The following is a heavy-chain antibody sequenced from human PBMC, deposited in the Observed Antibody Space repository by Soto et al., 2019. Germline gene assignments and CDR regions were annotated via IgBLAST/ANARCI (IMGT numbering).Heavy chain of an antibody. CDR3: AKDLTMVRGVADY. CDR2: ISGSGGST. CDR1: GFTFSSYA. J-gene: IGHJ4*02. D-gene: IGHD3-10*01. Sequence: EVQLLESGGGLVQPGGSLRLSCAASGFTFSSYAMSWVRQAPGKGLEWVSAISGSGGSTYYADSVKGRFTISRDNSKNTRYLQMNSLRAEDTAVYYCAKDLTMVRGVADYWGQGTLVTVSS. V-gene: IGHV3-23*01.